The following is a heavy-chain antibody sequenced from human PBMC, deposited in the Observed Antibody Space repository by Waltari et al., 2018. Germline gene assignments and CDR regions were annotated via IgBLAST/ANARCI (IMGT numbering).Heavy chain of an antibody. D-gene: IGHD3-3*01. Sequence: QVKLQESGPGLVKPSETLSLTCVVSGYSISRGYYWGRIRQPPGKGLERMGSIYQSGSTNSNPSLKSRVTSSVDTSKNQFSLKLSSVTAADTAVYYCARHGTRITMTSSFDYWGQGTLVTVSS. CDR3: ARHGTRITMTSSFDY. J-gene: IGHJ4*02. CDR2: IYQSGST. V-gene: IGHV4-38-2*01. CDR1: GYSISRGYY.